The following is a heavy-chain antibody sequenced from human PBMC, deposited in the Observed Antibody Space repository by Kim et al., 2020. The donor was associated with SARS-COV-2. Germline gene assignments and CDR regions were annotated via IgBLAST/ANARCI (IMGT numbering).Heavy chain of an antibody. V-gene: IGHV3-30*04. J-gene: IGHJ1*01. Sequence: GGSLRLSCAASGFNFRSSAMHWVRQGPGKGLEWLAGIAYDGSYKNYADAVKGRFTISRDNSKQTMDLQMSSLRREDTAMYFCVRDFAMSGFKYFQDWGQGILVSVSS. D-gene: IGHD3-3*01. CDR3: VRDFAMSGFKYFQD. CDR2: IAYDGSYK. CDR1: GFNFRSSA.